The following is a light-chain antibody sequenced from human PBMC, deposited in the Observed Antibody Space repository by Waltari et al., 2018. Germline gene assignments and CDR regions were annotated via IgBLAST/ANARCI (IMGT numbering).Light chain of an antibody. CDR3: MQALHTPYS. CDR1: QSLLQTNGYNY. J-gene: IGKJ2*03. Sequence: DIVMTQSPLSLPVTPGEPASISCRSSQSLLQTNGYNYLYWYLQKPGQPPRLLIYTVSNRFSGVPDRFSGSGSGTDFTLKISRVEAEDVGIYYCMQALHTPYSFGQGTKVEIK. CDR2: TVS. V-gene: IGKV2-28*01.